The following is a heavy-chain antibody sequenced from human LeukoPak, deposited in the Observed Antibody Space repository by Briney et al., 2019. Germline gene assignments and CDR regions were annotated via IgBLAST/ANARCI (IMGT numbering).Heavy chain of an antibody. Sequence: ASVKVSCKASGYTFTGYYMHWVRQAPGQGLEWMGWINPNSGGTNYAQKFQGRVTMTRDTSISTACMELRRLRSDDPAVYYCARDSIFGVVIIGHYGMDVWGQGTTVTVSS. CDR1: GYTFTGYY. CDR3: ARDSIFGVVIIGHYGMDV. J-gene: IGHJ6*02. CDR2: INPNSGGT. D-gene: IGHD3-3*01. V-gene: IGHV1-2*02.